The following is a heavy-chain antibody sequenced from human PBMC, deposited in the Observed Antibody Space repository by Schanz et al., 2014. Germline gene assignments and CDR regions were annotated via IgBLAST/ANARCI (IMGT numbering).Heavy chain of an antibody. D-gene: IGHD2-2*01. Sequence: EVQLVESGGGLVQPGRSLRLSCVASGFRFDDYAMHWVRQAPGKGLELVSGMSWNAGSLGYGDSVKGRFTISRDNAKNSLYLQMNSLRAEDTALYYCARDTAQSCIGPSCFEYFQHWGQGALVTVSS. V-gene: IGHV3-9*01. CDR2: MSWNAGSL. CDR3: ARDTAQSCIGPSCFEYFQH. J-gene: IGHJ1*01. CDR1: GFRFDDYA.